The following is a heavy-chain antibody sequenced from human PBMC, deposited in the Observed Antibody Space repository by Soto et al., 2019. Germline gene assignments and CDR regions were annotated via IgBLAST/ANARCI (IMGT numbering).Heavy chain of an antibody. J-gene: IGHJ4*02. CDR1: GYTFTSYA. CDR3: ARGDSSSRYSLDY. Sequence: QVQLVQSGAEVKKPGASVKVSCKASGYTFTSYAMHWVRQAPGQRLEWMGWINAGNGNTKYSQKFQGRVTITRDTSASTAYMELSSLRSEDTAVYYCARGDSSSRYSLDYWGQRTLDTVSS. D-gene: IGHD6-13*01. V-gene: IGHV1-3*01. CDR2: INAGNGNT.